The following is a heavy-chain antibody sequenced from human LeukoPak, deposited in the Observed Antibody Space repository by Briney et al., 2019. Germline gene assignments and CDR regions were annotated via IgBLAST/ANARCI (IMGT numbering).Heavy chain of an antibody. J-gene: IGHJ5*02. CDR1: GFTFSSYG. CDR3: AKDQGYCSGGSCYSHWFDP. V-gene: IGHV3-30*02. D-gene: IGHD2-15*01. CDR2: IRYDGSNK. Sequence: PGGSLRLSCAASGFTFSSYGMHWVRQAPGKGLEWVAFIRYDGSNKYYADSVKSRFTISRDNSKNTLYLQMNSLRAEDTAVYYCAKDQGYCSGGSCYSHWFDPWGQGTLVTVSS.